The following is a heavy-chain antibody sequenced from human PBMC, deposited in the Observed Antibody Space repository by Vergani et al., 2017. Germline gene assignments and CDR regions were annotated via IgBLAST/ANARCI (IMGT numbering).Heavy chain of an antibody. D-gene: IGHD3-22*01. J-gene: IGHJ4*02. V-gene: IGHV4-31*03. CDR3: GSMGGYDEGYSFRIGYFDS. Sequence: QVQLQESGPGLVKPSQTLSLTCSVSGDSISSGVYYWNWIRQHPGKGLEWIGYIYSTGSTHHNPSLRRRMNMSVDTSKNQFSLKLNSVTAADAAMYDCGSMGGYDEGYSFRIGYFDSWGPGILVTVSS. CDR2: IYSTGST. CDR1: GDSISSGVYY.